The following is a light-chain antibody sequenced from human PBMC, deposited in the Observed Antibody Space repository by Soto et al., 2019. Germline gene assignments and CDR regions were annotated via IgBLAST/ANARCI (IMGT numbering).Light chain of an antibody. J-gene: IGKJ1*01. V-gene: IGKV3-20*01. CDR1: QSVSSSY. Sequence: ENVLTQSPGTLSLSPGERATLSCRASQSVSSSYLAWYQHKPGQAPRLLIYGASSRATGIPDRFSGSGSGTDFTLTISRLAPEDFAVYYCQQYGSSPRTFGQGTKVEIK. CDR2: GAS. CDR3: QQYGSSPRT.